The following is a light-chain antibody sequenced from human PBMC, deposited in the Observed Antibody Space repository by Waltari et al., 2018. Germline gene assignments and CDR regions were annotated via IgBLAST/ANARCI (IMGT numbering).Light chain of an antibody. J-gene: IGKJ3*01. CDR1: QGISSY. CDR2: AAS. V-gene: IGKV1-8*01. Sequence: AIRMTQSPSSLSASTGDSVTITCRASQGISSYLAWYQQKPGKAPKLLIYAASTLQSGVPSRFSGSGSGTDFTLTISCLQSEDFATYYCQQYYSTIFTFGPGTKVDIK. CDR3: QQYYSTIFT.